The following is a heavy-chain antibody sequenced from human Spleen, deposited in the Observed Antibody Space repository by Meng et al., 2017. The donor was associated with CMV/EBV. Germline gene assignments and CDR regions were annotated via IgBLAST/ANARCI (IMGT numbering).Heavy chain of an antibody. CDR3: ARGRQEYSIFGVAILVDY. V-gene: IGHV1-18*01. CDR1: GYTFISYA. J-gene: IGHJ4*02. CDR2: ISPHNGNT. D-gene: IGHD3-3*01. Sequence: ASVKVSCKTSGYTFISYAIGWVRQAPGQRLEWMGWISPHNGNTNYAQKFQGRVTMTTDTSTNTAYMDLESLTSDDTAVYYCARGRQEYSIFGVAILVDYWGQGALVTVSS.